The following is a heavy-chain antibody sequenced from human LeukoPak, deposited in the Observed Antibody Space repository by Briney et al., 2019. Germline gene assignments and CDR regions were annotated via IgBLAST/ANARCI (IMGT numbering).Heavy chain of an antibody. Sequence: SETLSLTCTVFGGSISSYYWSWIRQPLGKGLERIGYMYYSGSSNYNPSLKSRVTISLDTSKNQFSLKLSSVTAADTAVYYCAREVQYRSDWFDPWGQGTLVTVSS. CDR3: AREVQYRSDWFDP. CDR1: GGSISSYY. V-gene: IGHV4-59*01. D-gene: IGHD1-14*01. CDR2: MYYSGSS. J-gene: IGHJ5*02.